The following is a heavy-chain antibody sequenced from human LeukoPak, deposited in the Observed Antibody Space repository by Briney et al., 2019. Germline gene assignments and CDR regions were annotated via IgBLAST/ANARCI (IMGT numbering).Heavy chain of an antibody. CDR2: ISSSGITK. Sequence: GGSLRLSCAASGFTFSDYYMTWIRQAPGRGLEWISYISSSGITKHYADSVKGRFTISRDNARNSLYLQMNSLRPEDTAVYYCARNLPAADYWGQGTLVTVSS. J-gene: IGHJ4*02. CDR1: GFTFSDYY. D-gene: IGHD2-2*01. CDR3: ARNLPAADY. V-gene: IGHV3-11*04.